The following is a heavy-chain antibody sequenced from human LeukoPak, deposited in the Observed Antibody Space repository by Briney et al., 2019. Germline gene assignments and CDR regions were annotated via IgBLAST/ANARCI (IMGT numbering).Heavy chain of an antibody. D-gene: IGHD5-12*01. CDR3: ARDLPRSGYDYYWFDP. Sequence: PGGSLRLSCAASGFTFSSYSMNWVRQAPGKGLEWVSSISSSSSYIYYADSVKGRFTISRDNAKNSLYLQMNSLRAEDTAVYYCARDLPRSGYDYYWFDPWGQGTLVTVSS. V-gene: IGHV3-21*01. CDR2: ISSSSSYI. CDR1: GFTFSSYS. J-gene: IGHJ5*02.